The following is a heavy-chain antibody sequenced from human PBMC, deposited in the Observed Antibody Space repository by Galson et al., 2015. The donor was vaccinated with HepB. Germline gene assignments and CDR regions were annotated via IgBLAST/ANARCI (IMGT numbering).Heavy chain of an antibody. CDR1: GFTFSNYP. J-gene: IGHJ4*02. CDR3: AREPNYDISSYYFDY. CDR2: ISSSSSTI. Sequence: SLRLSCAASGFTFSNYPMNWVRQAPGKGLEWVSYISSSSSTIYYADSVKGRFTISGDNAKNSLYLQMNSLRAEDTAVYYCAREPNYDISSYYFDYWGQGTLVTVSS. V-gene: IGHV3-48*01. D-gene: IGHD3-22*01.